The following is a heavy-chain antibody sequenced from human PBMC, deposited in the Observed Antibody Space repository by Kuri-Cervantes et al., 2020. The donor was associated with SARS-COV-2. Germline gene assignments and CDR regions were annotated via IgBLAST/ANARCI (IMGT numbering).Heavy chain of an antibody. CDR1: GFTFSSYW. CDR3: ARSSGWYDY. V-gene: IGHV3-74*01. D-gene: IGHD6-19*01. Sequence: LSLTCAASGFTFSSYWMHWVRQAPGKGLVWVSRINSDGSSTSYADSVKGRFTISRGNAKNTLYLQMNSLRAEDTAVYYCARSSGWYDYWGQGTLVPSPQ. CDR2: INSDGSST. J-gene: IGHJ4*02.